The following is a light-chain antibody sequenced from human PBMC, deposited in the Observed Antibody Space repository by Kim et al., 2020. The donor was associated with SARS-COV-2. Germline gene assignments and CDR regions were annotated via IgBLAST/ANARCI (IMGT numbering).Light chain of an antibody. CDR2: EDN. CDR1: SGSIATYY. CDR3: QSNDGTNQV. J-gene: IGLJ3*02. V-gene: IGLV6-57*01. Sequence: GKTISISCTRTSGSIATYYVQWYQQRPGSSPTTVIYEDNQRPSGVPDRFSGSIDSSSNSASLTISGLQTEDEADYYCQSNDGTNQVFGGGTKLTVL.